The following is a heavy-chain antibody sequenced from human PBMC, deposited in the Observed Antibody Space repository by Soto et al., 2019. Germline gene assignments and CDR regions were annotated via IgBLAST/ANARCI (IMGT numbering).Heavy chain of an antibody. CDR1: GFTVSSKY. CDR3: ATERGPTYYFDY. D-gene: IGHD2-21*01. V-gene: IGHV3-53*01. Sequence: HPGGSLRLSCAASGFTVSSKYMSWVRQAPGKGLEWVSVIYSDGSAYYADSVKGRFTISRDNSKNTLYLQMNGLRAEDTAVYYCATERGPTYYFDYWGQGTLVTVSS. CDR2: IYSDGSA. J-gene: IGHJ4*02.